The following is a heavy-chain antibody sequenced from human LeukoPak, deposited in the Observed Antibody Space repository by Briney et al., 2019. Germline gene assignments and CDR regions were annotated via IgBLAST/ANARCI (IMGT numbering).Heavy chain of an antibody. CDR1: GFTASNNY. V-gene: IGHV3-53*01. Sequence: GGSLRLSCAASGFTASNNYMSWVRQAPGKGLEWVSVIYSGGGTYYADSVKGRFTISRDNSKNTLSLQMNSLRAEDTAVYYCAKDRAAEHYWGQGTLVTVSA. CDR2: IYSGGGT. CDR3: AKDRAAEHY. D-gene: IGHD6-13*01. J-gene: IGHJ4*02.